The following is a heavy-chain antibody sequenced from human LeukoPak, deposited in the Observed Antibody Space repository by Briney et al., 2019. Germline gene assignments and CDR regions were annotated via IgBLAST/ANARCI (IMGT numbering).Heavy chain of an antibody. CDR3: ARDKFGVVPNWFDP. V-gene: IGHV4-61*02. CDR1: GGSISSGSYY. CDR2: IYTSGST. D-gene: IGHD3-3*01. Sequence: PSQTLSLTCTVSGGSISSGSYYWSWIRQPAGKGLEWIGRIYTSGSTNYNPSLKSRVTISVDTSKNQFSLKLSSVTAADTAVYYCARDKFGVVPNWFDPWGQGTLVTVSS. J-gene: IGHJ5*02.